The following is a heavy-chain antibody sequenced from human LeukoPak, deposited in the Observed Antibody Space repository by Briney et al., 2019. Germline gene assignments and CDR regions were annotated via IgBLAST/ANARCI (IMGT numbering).Heavy chain of an antibody. V-gene: IGHV4-34*01. J-gene: IGHJ3*02. CDR2: INHSGST. Sequence: SETLSLTRTVYGGSFSGYYWSWIRQPPGKGLEWIGEINHSGSTKYNPSLKSRVTISVDTSKNQFSLKLSSLTAADTAVYYCAGLYCSSTSCPNDAFDIWGQGTMVTVSS. CDR3: AGLYCSSTSCPNDAFDI. D-gene: IGHD2-2*01. CDR1: GGSFSGYY.